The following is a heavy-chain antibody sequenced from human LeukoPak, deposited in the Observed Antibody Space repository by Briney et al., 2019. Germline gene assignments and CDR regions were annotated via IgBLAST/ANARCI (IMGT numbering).Heavy chain of an antibody. CDR3: ARLGVIGRTFDY. D-gene: IGHD1-14*01. CDR2: TYHDGST. J-gene: IGHJ4*02. Sequence: PSETLFLTCNVFGFSISSDYYWGWIRQPPGEGMEWTATTYHDGSTYYNPSLKSRVIISLDTSKNQFSLKLTYVTAADTAVYYCARLGVIGRTFDYWGQGTLVTVSS. V-gene: IGHV4-38-2*02. CDR1: GFSISSDYY.